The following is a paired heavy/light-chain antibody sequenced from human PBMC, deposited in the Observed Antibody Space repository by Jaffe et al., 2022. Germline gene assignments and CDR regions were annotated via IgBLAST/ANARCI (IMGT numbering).Light chain of an antibody. CDR3: GTWDSSLVV. CDR2: DNN. Sequence: QSVLTQPPSVSAAPGQRVTISCSGSSSNIGNNYVSWYQQLPGTAPKLLIYDNNKRPSGIPDRFSGSKSGTSATLGITGLQTGDEADYYCGTWDSSLVVFGGGTKLTVL. CDR1: SSNIGNNY. V-gene: IGLV1-51*01. J-gene: IGLJ2*01.
Heavy chain of an antibody. D-gene: IGHD4-4*01. CDR2: IYPGDSDT. Sequence: EVQLVQSGAEVKKPGESLKISCKASGYSFTSNWIAWVRQMPGKGLEWMGIIYPGDSDTRYSPSFQGQVTISADKSITTAYLQWSSLKASDTAIYYCARRLGMTTVTTFRDYYMDVWGKGTTVTVSS. CDR3: ARRLGMTTVTTFRDYYMDV. J-gene: IGHJ6*03. CDR1: GYSFTSNW. V-gene: IGHV5-51*03.